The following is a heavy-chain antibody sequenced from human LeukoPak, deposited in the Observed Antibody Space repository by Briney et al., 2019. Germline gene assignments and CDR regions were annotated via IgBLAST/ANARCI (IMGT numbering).Heavy chain of an antibody. J-gene: IGHJ4*02. Sequence: GGSLRLSCAASGFTFSSYGMTWVRQAPGKGLEWVSHISSGGHVISYEDSVKGGFIISRDDAESSLYLQMNSRRAEDTAVYYCARDEDGDQDFDYWGQGTLVTVSS. V-gene: IGHV3-48*03. CDR3: ARDEDGDQDFDY. CDR2: ISSGGHVI. CDR1: GFTFSSYG. D-gene: IGHD7-27*01.